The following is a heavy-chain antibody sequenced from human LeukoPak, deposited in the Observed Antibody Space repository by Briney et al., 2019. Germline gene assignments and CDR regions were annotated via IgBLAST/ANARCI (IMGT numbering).Heavy chain of an antibody. V-gene: IGHV1-46*01. Sequence: ASVKVSCKASGYTFTSYYMHWVRQAPGQGLEWMGIINPSGGSTSYAQKFQGRVTMTRDMSTSTVYMELSSLRSEDTAVYYCASRYCSGGSCHSLHENYYMDVWGKGTTVTVSS. J-gene: IGHJ6*03. CDR3: ASRYCSGGSCHSLHENYYMDV. CDR2: INPSGGST. D-gene: IGHD2-15*01. CDR1: GYTFTSYY.